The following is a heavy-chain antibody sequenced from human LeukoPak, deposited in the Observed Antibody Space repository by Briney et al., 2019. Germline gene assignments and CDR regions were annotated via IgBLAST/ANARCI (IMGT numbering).Heavy chain of an antibody. V-gene: IGHV1-69*01. CDR3: AREGVMTTVTTGPFDY. D-gene: IGHD4-17*01. CDR2: VTPIFGTA. Sequence: SVKVSYKACGGTLSSYAIRWVRQAPARGREGVGGVTPIFGTANYAQKFQGRVTITADESTSTAYMELSSLRSEDTAVYYCAREGVMTTVTTGPFDYWGQGTLVTVSS. J-gene: IGHJ4*02. CDR1: GGTLSSYA.